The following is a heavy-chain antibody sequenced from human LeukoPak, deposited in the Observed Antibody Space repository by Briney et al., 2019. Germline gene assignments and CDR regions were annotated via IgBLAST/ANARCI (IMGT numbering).Heavy chain of an antibody. CDR3: ARTFNDYGDYGGAFDI. J-gene: IGHJ3*02. CDR2: IWYDGSNK. Sequence: GGSLRLSCAASGFTFSNYAMHWVRQAPGKGLEWVAVIWYDGSNKYYADSVKGRFTISRDNAKNSLYLQMNSLRAEDTAVYYCARTFNDYGDYGGAFDIWGQGTMVTVSS. D-gene: IGHD4-17*01. CDR1: GFTFSNYA. V-gene: IGHV3-33*01.